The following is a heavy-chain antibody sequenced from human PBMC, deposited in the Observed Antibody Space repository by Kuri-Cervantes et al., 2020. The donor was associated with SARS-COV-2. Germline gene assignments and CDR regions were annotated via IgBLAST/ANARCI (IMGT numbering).Heavy chain of an antibody. V-gene: IGHV3-30*18. J-gene: IGHJ6*03. CDR3: AKIRAAAGTPDYYMDV. CDR1: GFTFTSHA. Sequence: GGSLRLSCAVSGFTFTSHAMHWVRQAPGKGLEWVALISYDGSNKFYADSVKGRFTISRDNSKNTLYLQMNSLRAEDTAVYYCAKIRAAAGTPDYYMDVWGKGTTVTVSS. CDR2: ISYDGSNK. D-gene: IGHD6-13*01.